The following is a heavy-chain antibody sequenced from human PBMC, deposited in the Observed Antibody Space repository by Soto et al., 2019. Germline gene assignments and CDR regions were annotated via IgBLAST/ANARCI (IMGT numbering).Heavy chain of an antibody. CDR1: GGTFSSYA. V-gene: IGHV1-69*01. Sequence: QVQLVQSGAEVKKPGSSVKVSCKASGGTFSSYAISWVRQAPGQGLEWMGGIIPIFGTANCAQKFQGRVTITADESTSTAYMELSSLRSEDTAVYYCARDQDCSGGSCYSHYYGMDVWGQGTTVTVSS. CDR3: ARDQDCSGGSCYSHYYGMDV. D-gene: IGHD2-15*01. CDR2: IIPIFGTA. J-gene: IGHJ6*02.